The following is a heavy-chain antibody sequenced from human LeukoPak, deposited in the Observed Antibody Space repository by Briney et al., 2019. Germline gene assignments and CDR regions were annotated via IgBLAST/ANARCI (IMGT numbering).Heavy chain of an antibody. J-gene: IGHJ6*02. Sequence: PGGSLRLSCAASGFTFSSYAMSWVRQAPGKGLEWVSAISGSGGSTYYADSVKGRFTISRDNSKNTLYLQMNSLRAEDTAVYYCASVGSARYDILTGYYTKYGMDVWGQGTTVTVSS. V-gene: IGHV3-23*01. CDR1: GFTFSSYA. CDR2: ISGSGGST. CDR3: ASVGSARYDILTGYYTKYGMDV. D-gene: IGHD3-9*01.